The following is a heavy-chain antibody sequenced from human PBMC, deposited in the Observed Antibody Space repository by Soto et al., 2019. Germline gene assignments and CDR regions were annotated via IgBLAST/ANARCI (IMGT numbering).Heavy chain of an antibody. V-gene: IGHV3-20*04. D-gene: IGHD3-22*01. J-gene: IGHJ3*02. CDR1: GFTFDDYG. Sequence: PGGSLRLSCAASGFTFDDYGMSWVRQAPGKGLEWVSGINWNGGSTGYADSVKGRFTISRDNAKNSLYLQMNSLRAEDTALYYCAREVQDTMIVVVPAFDIWGQGTMVTVSS. CDR2: INWNGGST. CDR3: AREVQDTMIVVVPAFDI.